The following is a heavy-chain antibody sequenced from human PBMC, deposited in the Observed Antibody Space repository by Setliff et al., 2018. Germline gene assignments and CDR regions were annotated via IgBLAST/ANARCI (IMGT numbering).Heavy chain of an antibody. CDR3: ARSPANGGHDAFDI. CDR2: ISGTTGNT. CDR1: GGSMRSISYY. D-gene: IGHD6-25*01. Sequence: ETLSLTCTVSGGSMRSISYYWGWVRQPPGKGLEWVSTISGTTGNTYFADSVKGRFTISRDNAKSSLYLQMNSLRAEDTAVFYCARSPANGGHDAFDIWGQGTMVTVSS. J-gene: IGHJ3*02. V-gene: IGHV3-21*03.